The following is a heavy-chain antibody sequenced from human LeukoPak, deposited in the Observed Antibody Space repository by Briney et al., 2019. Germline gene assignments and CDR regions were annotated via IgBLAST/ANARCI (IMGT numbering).Heavy chain of an antibody. D-gene: IGHD6-19*01. CDR1: GGSISSYY. Sequence: SETLSLTCTVSGGSISSYYWSWIRQPPGKGLEWIGYIYYSGSTNYNPSLKSRVTISVDTSKNQFSLKLSSVTAADTAVYYCARGAEGRLVYYFDYWGQGTLVTVSS. V-gene: IGHV4-59*01. J-gene: IGHJ4*02. CDR3: ARGAEGRLVYYFDY. CDR2: IYYSGST.